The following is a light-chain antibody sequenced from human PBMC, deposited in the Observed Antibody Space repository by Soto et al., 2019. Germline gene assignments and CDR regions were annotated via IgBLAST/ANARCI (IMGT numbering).Light chain of an antibody. CDR1: HSVSSSY. CDR2: GAS. J-gene: IGKJ2*01. CDR3: QQYRGSPPYT. Sequence: EIVLTQSPGTLSLSPGERATLSCRASHSVSSSYLAWYQQKPGQAPRLLIYGASSRATGIPDRFSGRGSGTDFTLTISRLEPEDFPVYYCQQYRGSPPYTFGQGTKLEI. V-gene: IGKV3-20*01.